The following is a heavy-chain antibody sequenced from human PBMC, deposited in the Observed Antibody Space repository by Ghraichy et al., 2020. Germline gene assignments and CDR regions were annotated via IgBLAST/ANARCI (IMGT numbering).Heavy chain of an antibody. V-gene: IGHV4-61*01. D-gene: IGHD3-22*01. J-gene: IGHJ4*02. Sequence: SETLSLTCTVSGGSVSSGSYYWSWIRQPPGKGLEWIGYIYYSGSTNYNPSLKSRVTISVDTSKNQFSLKLSSVTAADTAVYYCARVRSPYDSSGYGIDYWGQGTLVTVSS. CDR3: ARVRSPYDSSGYGIDY. CDR1: GGSVSSGSYY. CDR2: IYYSGST.